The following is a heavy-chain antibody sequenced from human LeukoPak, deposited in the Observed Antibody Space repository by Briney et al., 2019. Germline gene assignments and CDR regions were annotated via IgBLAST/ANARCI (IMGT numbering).Heavy chain of an antibody. CDR3: AREGGYCTNGVCHYRYYYMDV. J-gene: IGHJ6*03. V-gene: IGHV4-4*07. CDR1: GGSISSYY. Sequence: AETLSLTCTVSGGSISSYYLSWIRQPAGKGLEWIGRIYTSGSTNYKPSLKSRVTMSVDTSKNQMSLKLSSVTAADTAVYYCAREGGYCTNGVCHYRYYYMDVWGKGTTVTVSS. D-gene: IGHD2-8*01. CDR2: IYTSGST.